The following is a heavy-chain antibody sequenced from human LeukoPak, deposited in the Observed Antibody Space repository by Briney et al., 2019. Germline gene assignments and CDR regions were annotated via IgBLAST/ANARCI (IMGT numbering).Heavy chain of an antibody. CDR3: ARRLVSYAFDM. Sequence: ASVKVSCRASGYTFTDFFIHWVRQAPGQGLEWMGSINCNTGRTTYAQKFQGRVTMTRDTSIRAAYMELSRLISDDTAVYYCARRLVSYAFDMWGQGTMVTVSS. CDR2: INCNTGRT. V-gene: IGHV1-2*02. D-gene: IGHD2-2*01. CDR1: GYTFTDFF. J-gene: IGHJ3*02.